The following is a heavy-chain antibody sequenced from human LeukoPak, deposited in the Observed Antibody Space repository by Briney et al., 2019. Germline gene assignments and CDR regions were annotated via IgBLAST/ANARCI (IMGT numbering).Heavy chain of an antibody. CDR1: GFTFTSYA. D-gene: IGHD6-19*01. CDR2: ISYDGSNK. J-gene: IGHJ4*02. Sequence: GRSLRLSCSASGFTFTSYAMHWVRQAPGKGLEWVAVISYDGSNKYYADSVKGRFTISRDNSKNTLYLQMNSLRAEDTAVYYCARSSAVAVYFDYWGQGTLVTVSS. CDR3: ARSSAVAVYFDY. V-gene: IGHV3-30*04.